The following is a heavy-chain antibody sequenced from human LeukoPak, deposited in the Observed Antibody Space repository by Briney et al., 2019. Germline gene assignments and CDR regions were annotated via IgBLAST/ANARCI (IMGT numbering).Heavy chain of an antibody. V-gene: IGHV3-33*01. CDR2: IWYDGSNK. Sequence: GRSLRLSCAASGFTFSSYGMHWVRQAPGKGLEWVAVIWYDGSNKYYADSVMGRFTISRDNSKNTLYLQMNSLRAQDTAVYYCARDGYCSSTSCYIDSGYFDCWGQGTQVTVAS. CDR3: ARDGYCSSTSCYIDSGYFDC. J-gene: IGHJ4*02. CDR1: GFTFSSYG. D-gene: IGHD2-2*03.